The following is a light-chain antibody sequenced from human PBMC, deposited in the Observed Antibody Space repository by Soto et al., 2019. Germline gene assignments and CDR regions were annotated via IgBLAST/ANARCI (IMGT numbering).Light chain of an antibody. CDR3: QKSYSIPYT. CDR2: AAS. Sequence: DIQMTQSPSSLSASVGDRVTITCRASQSISTYLNWYQQKPGKAPKLLIYAASSLQSGVPSRFSGSGSGTDFTLTISSLQPEDFATYYSQKSYSIPYTFGQGTKLEIK. V-gene: IGKV1-39*01. CDR1: QSISTY. J-gene: IGKJ2*01.